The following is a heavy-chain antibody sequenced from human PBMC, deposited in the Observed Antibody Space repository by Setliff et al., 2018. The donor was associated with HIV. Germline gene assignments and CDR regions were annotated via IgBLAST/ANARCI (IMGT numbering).Heavy chain of an antibody. Sequence: LSLTCTVSGGSMRSSSYYWGWIRQPPGKGLEWIGSIGYSGSTYYIPSLKSRATISIDTSKNQLSLKLRSVTAADTAVYYCARVSCSSWYSIPRYYYYSMDVWGNGTTVTVSS. V-gene: IGHV4-39*07. CDR1: GGSMRSSSYY. CDR2: IGYSGST. J-gene: IGHJ6*03. CDR3: ARVSCSSWYSIPRYYYYSMDV. D-gene: IGHD6-13*01.